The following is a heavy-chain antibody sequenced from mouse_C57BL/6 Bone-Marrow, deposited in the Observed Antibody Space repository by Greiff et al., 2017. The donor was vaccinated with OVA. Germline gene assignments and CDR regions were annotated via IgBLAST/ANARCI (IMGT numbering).Heavy chain of an antibody. J-gene: IGHJ2*01. Sequence: VQLQQPGAELVRPGSSVKLSCKASGYTFTSYWMHWVKQRPIQGLEWIGNIDPSDSATHYNQKFKDKATLTVDKSSSTAYMQLSSLTSEDSAVYYCARVGGNYGGWYYFDYWGQGTTLTVSS. CDR3: ARVGGNYGGWYYFDY. D-gene: IGHD2-1*01. CDR2: IDPSDSAT. CDR1: GYTFTSYW. V-gene: IGHV1-52*01.